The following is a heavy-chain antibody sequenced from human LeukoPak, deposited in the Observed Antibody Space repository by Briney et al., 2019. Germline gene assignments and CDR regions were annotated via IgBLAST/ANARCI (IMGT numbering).Heavy chain of an antibody. CDR1: GFTFSSYA. CDR3: TTELAGYRSSWYQWDYFDY. J-gene: IGHJ4*02. V-gene: IGHV3-15*01. Sequence: GGSLRLSCAASGFTFSSYAMSWVRQAPGKGLEWVGRIRSKADGGTPEYAAPVIGRFSMSRDDSKNMLYLQMSSLKTEDTAVYYCTTELAGYRSSWYQWDYFDYWGQGTLVTVSS. D-gene: IGHD6-13*01. CDR2: IRSKADGGTP.